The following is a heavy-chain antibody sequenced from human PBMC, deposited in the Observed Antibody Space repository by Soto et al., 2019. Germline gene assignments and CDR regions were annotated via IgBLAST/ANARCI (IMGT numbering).Heavy chain of an antibody. CDR3: ATYADNRDFMDV. J-gene: IGHJ6*03. V-gene: IGHV1-69*02. CDR2: ILPIPDIA. Sequence: QVQLVQSGAEVKKPGSSVKVSCKASGGTFSNFFISWVRQTPGQGLEWMGRILPIPDIANHAHSFHGRATFTADTSTGTAYMELSSLRSDDTAIYYCATYADNRDFMDVWGNGTTVTVSS. CDR1: GGTFSNFF. D-gene: IGHD1-20*01.